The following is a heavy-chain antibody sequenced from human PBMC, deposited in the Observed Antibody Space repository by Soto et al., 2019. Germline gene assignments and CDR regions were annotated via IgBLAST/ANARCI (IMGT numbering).Heavy chain of an antibody. D-gene: IGHD6-19*01. CDR3: AKGVPGIAVAGTGYFQH. J-gene: IGHJ1*01. Sequence: PGGSLRLACAASGFTFSSYAMSWVRQAPGKGLEWVSGISGSGDSTYYADSVKGRFTISRDNSKNTLYLQMNSLRAEDTAVYYCAKGVPGIAVAGTGYFQHWGQGTLVT. CDR2: ISGSGDST. V-gene: IGHV3-23*01. CDR1: GFTFSSYA.